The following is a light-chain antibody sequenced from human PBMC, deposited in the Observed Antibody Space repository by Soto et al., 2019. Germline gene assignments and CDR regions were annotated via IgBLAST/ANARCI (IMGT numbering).Light chain of an antibody. Sequence: DIQMTQSPSSLSASVGDRVTITCQASQDITSYLNWYQHKPGKAPKLLIYDASILEAVVPPSFSGSGSRTDFTLTISSLQPEDVATYYCQHCDYLPIFGPGTTVDFK. J-gene: IGKJ3*01. CDR2: DAS. CDR1: QDITSY. V-gene: IGKV1-33*01. CDR3: QHCDYLPI.